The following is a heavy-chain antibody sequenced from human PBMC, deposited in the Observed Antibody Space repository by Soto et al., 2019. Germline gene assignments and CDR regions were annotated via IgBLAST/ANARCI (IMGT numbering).Heavy chain of an antibody. CDR2: IIPIFGTA. V-gene: IGHV1-69*13. Sequence: ASVKVSFKASGGTFSSYAISWLRQAAGQGLEWMGGIIPIFGTANYAQKFQGRVTITADEYTSTAYMELSSLRSEDTGVYYCARARGAVALRYFDYWGQGTLVTVSS. CDR3: ARARGAVALRYFDY. J-gene: IGHJ4*02. D-gene: IGHD3-10*01. CDR1: GGTFSSYA.